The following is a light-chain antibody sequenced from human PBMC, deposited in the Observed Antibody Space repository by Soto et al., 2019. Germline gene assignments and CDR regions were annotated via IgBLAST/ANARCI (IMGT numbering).Light chain of an antibody. CDR2: RAS. V-gene: IGKV3-15*01. CDR3: QQYDKWPLT. Sequence: EIVMTQSPATLSVSPGERATLSCRASQSVSSNLAWYQQKPGQAPRLLIYRASTRATGVPARFSGSGSGTEFTLTISSLQSEDFAVYYCQQYDKWPLTFGQGTRLENK. J-gene: IGKJ5*01. CDR1: QSVSSN.